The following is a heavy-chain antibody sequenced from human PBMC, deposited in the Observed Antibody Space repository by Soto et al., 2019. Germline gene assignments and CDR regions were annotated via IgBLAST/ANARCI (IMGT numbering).Heavy chain of an antibody. CDR1: GVSISSYY. D-gene: IGHD4-17*01. J-gene: IGHJ4*02. V-gene: IGHV4-59*01. Sequence: SETLSLTCTVSGVSISSYYWRWIRQPPGKGLEWIGYIYYSGSTNYNPSLKSRFTISVDTSKNKFSLKLSSVTAADTAVYYCAREGSFGDYYFDYWGQGTLVTVSS. CDR3: AREGSFGDYYFDY. CDR2: IYYSGST.